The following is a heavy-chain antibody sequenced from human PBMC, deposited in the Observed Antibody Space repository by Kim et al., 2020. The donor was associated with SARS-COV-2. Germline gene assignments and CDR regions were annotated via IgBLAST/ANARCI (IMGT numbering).Heavy chain of an antibody. CDR1: GYTFTENY. J-gene: IGHJ4*02. Sequence: ASVKVSCKSSGYTFTENYIHWIRQAPGQGLEWLGLINPAADTRSFAQKFQGRVAMTRDTSTSTVYMELSSLTSEDTAVYYCARQRGVLPPADPEGFWGGYFENWGQGTLVTVPS. V-gene: IGHV1-46*01. D-gene: IGHD3-3*01. CDR2: INPAADTR. CDR3: ARQRGVLPPADPEGFWGGYFEN.